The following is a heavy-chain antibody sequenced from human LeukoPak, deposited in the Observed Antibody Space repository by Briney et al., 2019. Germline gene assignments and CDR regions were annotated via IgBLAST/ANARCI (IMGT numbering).Heavy chain of an antibody. D-gene: IGHD2-2*02. CDR3: ARDPDCDSTSCYIGPYNWFDP. CDR1: GFSFRNYW. Sequence: GGSLRLSCAASGFSFRNYWMHWVRQAPGKGLVWVSRINKDGTNTNYADSVKGRFTISRDNAKNTLYLQMNSLRAEDTAVYYCARDPDCDSTSCYIGPYNWFDPWGQGTLVTVSP. V-gene: IGHV3-74*01. J-gene: IGHJ5*02. CDR2: INKDGTNT.